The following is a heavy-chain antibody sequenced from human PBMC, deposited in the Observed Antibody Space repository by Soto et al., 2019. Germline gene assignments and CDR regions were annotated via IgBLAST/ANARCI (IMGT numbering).Heavy chain of an antibody. CDR1: GFAFSTYA. CDR2: ISGSGGSS. CDR3: AKVTKRAAAGRYEYYKYGMDV. V-gene: IGHV3-23*01. Sequence: EVQLLESGGALEHPGGSLRLSCAASGFAFSTYAMTWVRQAPGKGLEWVSVISGSGGSSYYEASVKGRFTISRDNSKNTLYLQMNGVRAEHTALYYCAKVTKRAAAGRYEYYKYGMDVWGQGTTVTVSS. J-gene: IGHJ6*02. D-gene: IGHD6-13*01.